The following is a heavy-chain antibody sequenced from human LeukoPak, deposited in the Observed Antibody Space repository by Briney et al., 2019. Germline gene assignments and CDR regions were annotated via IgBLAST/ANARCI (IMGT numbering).Heavy chain of an antibody. D-gene: IGHD1-14*01. CDR2: ISWNSGSI. J-gene: IGHJ6*02. V-gene: IGHV3-9*01. CDR1: GFTFDDYA. CDR3: AKVSGGGLYYDGMDV. Sequence: GGSLRLSCAASGFTFDDYAMHWVRQAPGKGLEWVSGISWNSGSIGYADSVKGRFTISRDSSKNTLYLQMNSLRAEDTAVYYCAKVSGGGLYYDGMDVWGQGTTVTVSS.